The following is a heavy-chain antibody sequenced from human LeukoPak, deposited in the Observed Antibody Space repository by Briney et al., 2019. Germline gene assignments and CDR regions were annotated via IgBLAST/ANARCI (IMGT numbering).Heavy chain of an antibody. D-gene: IGHD3-3*01. J-gene: IGHJ4*02. V-gene: IGHV3-15*01. CDR1: GFTFSNAW. CDR3: TTATGDYDFWSGLDY. CDR2: IKSKTDGGTT. Sequence: PGGSLRLSCAASGFTFSNAWMSWVRQAPGKGLEWVGRIKSKTDGGTTDYAAPVKGRFTISRDDSKNTLYLQMNSLKTEDIAVYYCTTATGDYDFWSGLDYWGQGTLVTVSS.